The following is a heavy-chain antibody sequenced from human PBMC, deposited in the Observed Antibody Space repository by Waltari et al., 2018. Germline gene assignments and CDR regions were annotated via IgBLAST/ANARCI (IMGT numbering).Heavy chain of an antibody. V-gene: IGHV4-39*07. J-gene: IGHJ4*02. Sequence: QLQLQESGPGLVKPSETLSLTCTVSGGSISSSSYYWGWIRQPPGKGLEWIGSIYYSGSTYYNPSLKSRVTISVDTSKNQFSLKLSSVTAADTAVYYCARDWGDLNYDILTGSYGVNFDYWGQGTLVTVSS. D-gene: IGHD3-9*01. CDR2: IYYSGST. CDR1: GGSISSSSYY. CDR3: ARDWGDLNYDILTGSYGVNFDY.